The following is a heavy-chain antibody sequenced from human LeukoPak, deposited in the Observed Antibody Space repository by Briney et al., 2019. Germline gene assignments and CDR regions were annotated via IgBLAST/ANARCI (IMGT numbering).Heavy chain of an antibody. CDR1: GYTFTGYY. V-gene: IGHV1-2*02. J-gene: IGHJ4*02. CDR2: INPNSGGT. D-gene: IGHD3-22*01. CDR3: ARVRKYYDSSGYYSY. Sequence: ASVTVSCKASGYTFTGYYMHWVRQAPGQGLEWMGWINPNSGGTNYAQKFQGRVTMTRDTSISTAYMELSRLRSDDTAVYYCARVRKYYDSSGYYSYWGQGTRVTVSS.